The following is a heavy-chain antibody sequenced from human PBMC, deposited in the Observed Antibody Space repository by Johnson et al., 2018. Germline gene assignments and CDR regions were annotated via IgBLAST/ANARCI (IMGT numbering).Heavy chain of an antibody. CDR1: GFTFDEYT. D-gene: IGHD3-10*01. V-gene: IGHV3-43*01. J-gene: IGHJ4*02. CDR2: VTGDGGAT. Sequence: VQLVQSGGAVVQHGGSLRLSCAASGFTFDEYTMHWFRQVPGQGLEWVSLVTGDGGATFYADSVKGRFTISRDNRKNSLFLQMNSLRTEDTAFYYCAKEKGRLIDSWGQGTQVTVSS. CDR3: AKEKGRLIDS.